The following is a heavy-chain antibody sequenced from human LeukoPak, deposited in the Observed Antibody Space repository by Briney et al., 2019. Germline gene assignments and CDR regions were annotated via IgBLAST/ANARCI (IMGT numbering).Heavy chain of an antibody. D-gene: IGHD5/OR15-5a*01. V-gene: IGHV4-39*01. CDR1: GGSISSSNYY. CDR3: ARHSVPRHFDY. CDR2: IYYSGNT. J-gene: IGHJ4*02. Sequence: SETLSLTCTVSGGSISSSNYYWGWIRQPPGKGLEWIGSIYYSGNTYYNPSLKSRVTISVDTSKNQFSLTLSSVTAADTAVYYCARHSVPRHFDYWGQGTLVTVSS.